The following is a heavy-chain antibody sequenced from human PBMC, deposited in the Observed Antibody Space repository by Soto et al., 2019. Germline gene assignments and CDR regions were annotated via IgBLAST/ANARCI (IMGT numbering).Heavy chain of an antibody. J-gene: IGHJ4*02. Sequence: EVLLLESGGGLVQPGGSLRLSCAASGFSFSSYDMTWVRQAPGKGLEWVSVISGSGISTYYGDSVKGRFTISRDNSKNTLYLQMNSLRAEDTAVYFCAKLLSGAYFDYWGQGALVTVSS. D-gene: IGHD2-8*01. V-gene: IGHV3-23*01. CDR3: AKLLSGAYFDY. CDR1: GFSFSSYD. CDR2: ISGSGIST.